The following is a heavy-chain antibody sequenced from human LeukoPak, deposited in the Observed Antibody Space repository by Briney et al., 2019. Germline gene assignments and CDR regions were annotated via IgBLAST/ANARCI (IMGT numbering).Heavy chain of an antibody. CDR2: IIPIFGTA. J-gene: IGHJ3*02. Sequence: ASVKVSCKASGGTFSSYAISWVRQAPGQGLEWMGGIIPIFGTANYAQKFQGRVTITADESTSTAYMELSSLRSEDTAVYYCARDLGWELHAFDIWGQGIMVTVSS. V-gene: IGHV1-69*01. D-gene: IGHD1-26*01. CDR3: ARDLGWELHAFDI. CDR1: GGTFSSYA.